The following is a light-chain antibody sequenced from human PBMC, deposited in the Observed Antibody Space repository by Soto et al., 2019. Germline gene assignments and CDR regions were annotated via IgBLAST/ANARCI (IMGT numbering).Light chain of an antibody. CDR3: HQLNSYPRT. CDR1: QGISSY. Sequence: DIRLTQSPSFLSASVGDRVTITCRASQGISSYLAWYQQKPGKAPKLLIYAASTLQSGVPSRFSGSGSGTEFTLTISSLQPEDFATYYCHQLNSYPRTFGQGTKLEIK. V-gene: IGKV1-9*01. J-gene: IGKJ2*01. CDR2: AAS.